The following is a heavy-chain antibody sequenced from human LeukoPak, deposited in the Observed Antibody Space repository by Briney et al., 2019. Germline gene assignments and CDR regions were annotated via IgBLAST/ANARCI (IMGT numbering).Heavy chain of an antibody. Sequence: GGSLRLSCAASGFTFSSNWMSWVRQAPGKGLEWVANINQDGSEKYYMDSVKGRFTISRENAKHSLYLQMISLRAEDTSVYYCARGFIKLDYWGQGTLVTVSS. V-gene: IGHV3-7*01. CDR3: ARGFIKLDY. CDR2: INQDGSEK. D-gene: IGHD1-1*01. CDR1: GFTFSSNW. J-gene: IGHJ4*02.